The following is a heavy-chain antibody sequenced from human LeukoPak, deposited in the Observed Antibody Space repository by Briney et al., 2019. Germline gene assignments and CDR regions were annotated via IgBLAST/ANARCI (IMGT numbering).Heavy chain of an antibody. Sequence: SETLSLTCAVSGGSISSSNWWSWVRQPPGKGLEWIGEIYHSGSTNYNPFLKSRVTISVDKSKNQFSLKLSSVTAADTAVYYCASTAAAVYYYYGMDVWGQGTTVTVSS. V-gene: IGHV4-4*02. CDR2: IYHSGST. CDR3: ASTAAAVYYYYGMDV. J-gene: IGHJ6*02. CDR1: GGSISSSNW. D-gene: IGHD6-13*01.